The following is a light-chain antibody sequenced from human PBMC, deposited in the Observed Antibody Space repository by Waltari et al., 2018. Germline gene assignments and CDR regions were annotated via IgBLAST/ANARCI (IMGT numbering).Light chain of an antibody. CDR1: SSNLGAGYR. Sequence: QSVLTQPPSVSGAPGQMVTVSCTGSSSNLGAGYRVHWYPHVQGSAPKLLIYGDTNRPSGVPDRCSASKLGTAASLAIAGLLAEDEAEYYCQAYDSGLGGVLFGGGTKLTVL. CDR3: QAYDSGLGGVL. CDR2: GDT. V-gene: IGLV1-40*01. J-gene: IGLJ2*01.